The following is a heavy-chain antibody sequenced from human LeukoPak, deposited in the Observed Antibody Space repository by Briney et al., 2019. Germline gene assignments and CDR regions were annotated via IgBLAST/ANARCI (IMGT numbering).Heavy chain of an antibody. V-gene: IGHV4-4*07. D-gene: IGHD2-2*01. CDR2: IYTSGST. J-gene: IGHJ6*03. CDR3: ARAGYCSSTSCYFQGYYYYYMDV. CDR1: GGSISSYY. Sequence: SETLSLTYTVSGGSISSYYWSWIRQPAGKGLEWIGRIYTSGSTNYNPSLKSRVTMSVDTSKNQFSLKLSSVTAADTAVYYCARAGYCSSTSCYFQGYYYYYMDVWGKGTTVTVSS.